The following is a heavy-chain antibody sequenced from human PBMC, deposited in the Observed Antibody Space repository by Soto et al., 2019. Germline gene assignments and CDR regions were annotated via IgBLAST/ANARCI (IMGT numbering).Heavy chain of an antibody. CDR1: GFTFSNYA. CDR2: ISGTGGST. Sequence: VGSLRLSCAVSGFTFSNYAMSWVRQAPGKGLEWVSSISGTGGSTFYADSVKGRLTISRDNSKNTLNLQMNSLRVEDTAVYYCARARRSGSYTLDSWGQGTPVTVSS. CDR3: ARARRSGSYTLDS. V-gene: IGHV3-23*01. D-gene: IGHD3-3*01. J-gene: IGHJ4*02.